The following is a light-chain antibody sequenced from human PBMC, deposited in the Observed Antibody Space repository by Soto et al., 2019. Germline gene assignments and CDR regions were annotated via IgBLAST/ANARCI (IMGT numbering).Light chain of an antibody. CDR1: QGISSF. Sequence: IQLTQSPSSLSASVGDRVTITCRASQGISSFLAWYQQNPGNAPKLLIYGASTLQSVVPSRFSGSGSVTEFTLHIAVFEQEAVAPWYSHQLTISLIPFCSGTKLDIQ. CDR2: GAS. V-gene: IGKV1-9*01. J-gene: IGKJ3*01. CDR3: HQLTISLIP.